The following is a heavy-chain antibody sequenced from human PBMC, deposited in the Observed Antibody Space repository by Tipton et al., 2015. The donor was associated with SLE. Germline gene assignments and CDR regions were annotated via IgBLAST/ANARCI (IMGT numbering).Heavy chain of an antibody. CDR1: GGSISSGSYY. J-gene: IGHJ4*02. CDR2: IYTSGST. V-gene: IGHV4-61*02. CDR3: ARDEQLGLRY. Sequence: TLSLTCTVSGGSISSGSYYWSWIRQPAGKGLEWIGRIYTSGSTNYNPSLKSRVTISVDTSKNQFSLKLSSVTAADTAVYYCARDEQLGLRYWGQGTLVTVSS. D-gene: IGHD6-6*01.